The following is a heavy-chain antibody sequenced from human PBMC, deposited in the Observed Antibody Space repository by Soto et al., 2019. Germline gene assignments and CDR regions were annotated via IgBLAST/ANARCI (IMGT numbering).Heavy chain of an antibody. J-gene: IGHJ5*02. CDR1: GFTFSSYS. Sequence: PGGSLRLSCAASGFTFSSYSMNWVRQAPGKGLEWVSSISSSSSYIYYADSVKGRFTISRDNAKNSLYLQMNSLRAEDTAVYYCARDRDSVSGPVPWFDPWGQGTLVTVSS. V-gene: IGHV3-21*01. CDR3: ARDRDSVSGPVPWFDP. CDR2: ISSSSSYI. D-gene: IGHD5-12*01.